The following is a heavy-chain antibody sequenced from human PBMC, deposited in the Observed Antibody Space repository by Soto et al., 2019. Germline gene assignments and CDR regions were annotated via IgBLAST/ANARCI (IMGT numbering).Heavy chain of an antibody. CDR1: GGSFSGYY. D-gene: IGHD3-16*02. Sequence: SETLSLTCAVYGGSFSGYYWSWIRQPPGKGLEWIGEINHSGSANYNPSLKSRVTISVDTSKNQFSLKLSSVTAADTAVYYCARPNAYIWGSYRYTGSWFDPWGQGTLVTVSS. CDR2: INHSGSA. V-gene: IGHV4-34*01. CDR3: ARPNAYIWGSYRYTGSWFDP. J-gene: IGHJ5*02.